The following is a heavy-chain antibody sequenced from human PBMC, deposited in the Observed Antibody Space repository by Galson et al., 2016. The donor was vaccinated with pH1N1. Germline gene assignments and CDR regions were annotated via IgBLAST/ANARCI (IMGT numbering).Heavy chain of an antibody. V-gene: IGHV1-24*01. Sequence: SVKVSCKVSGYRYTVSESSMHWVRQAPGKGLEWMGGFDPDEGETIYEQTFQGRLTLTEATSTNTAYMDLRRLTSEDTAVYYCATAEVARGESFDHWGQGTLVTVSS. J-gene: IGHJ4*02. CDR2: FDPDEGET. D-gene: IGHD3-16*01. CDR1: GYRYTVSESS. CDR3: ATAEVARGESFDH.